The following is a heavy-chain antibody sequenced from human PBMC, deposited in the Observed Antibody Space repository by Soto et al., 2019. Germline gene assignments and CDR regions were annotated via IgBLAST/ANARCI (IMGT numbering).Heavy chain of an antibody. CDR3: ARVVRSSNSWLDR. CDR1: GYTFTGYY. Sequence: ASVQVSCKASGYTFTGYYRHWVRQAPQQGLEWLGCIIPNSVGTNYSQKFQGRVTSPRVTSIITSYMDLCRLRCADTAVYYCARVVRSSNSWLDRWGQGNMVAV. D-gene: IGHD2-21*01. CDR2: IIPNSVGT. V-gene: IGHV1-2*01. J-gene: IGHJ5*02.